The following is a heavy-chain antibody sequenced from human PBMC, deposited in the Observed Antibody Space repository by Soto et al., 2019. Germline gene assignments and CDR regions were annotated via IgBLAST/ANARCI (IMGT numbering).Heavy chain of an antibody. V-gene: IGHV2-5*02. J-gene: IGHJ4*02. CDR2: IFWDDDK. CDR3: AHRVLRTVFGLVTTTAIYFDF. D-gene: IGHD3-3*01. CDR1: GFSLTTSGVG. Sequence: QITLNESGPTVVRPTETLTLTCRFSGFSLTTSGVGVGWIRQSPGKAPEWLALIFWDDDKRYSASLKSRLTKTKDTSKSQVVLTVSDLDPKDTATYYCAHRVLRTVFGLVTTTAIYFDFWGQGTPVAVSS.